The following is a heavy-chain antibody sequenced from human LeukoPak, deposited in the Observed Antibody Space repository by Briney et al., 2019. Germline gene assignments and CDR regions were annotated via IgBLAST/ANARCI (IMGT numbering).Heavy chain of an antibody. Sequence: GASVKVSCKASGGTFSSYAISWVRQAPGQGLEWMGGIIPIFGTANYAQKFQGRVTITADESTSTAYMELSSLRSEDTAVYYCAREGYLGYCSSTSCYGGYWFDPWGQGTLVTVSS. CDR3: AREGYLGYCSSTSCYGGYWFDP. D-gene: IGHD2-2*01. CDR1: GGTFSSYA. V-gene: IGHV1-69*13. CDR2: IIPIFGTA. J-gene: IGHJ5*02.